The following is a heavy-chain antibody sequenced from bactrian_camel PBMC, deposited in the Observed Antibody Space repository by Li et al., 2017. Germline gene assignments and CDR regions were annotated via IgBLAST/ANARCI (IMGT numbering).Heavy chain of an antibody. V-gene: IGHV3S53*01. D-gene: IGHD1*01. J-gene: IGHJ6*01. CDR1: GDTDRFTC. CDR3: AARLGHGYCHHECMFGY. CDR2: IDRDGST. Sequence: HVQLVESGGDSVQAGGSLRLSCEASGDTDRFTCMGWFRQFPGKEREGVAAIDRDGSTTYDESVKGRFTISRDNDKKILYLQLNNLKPEDTAMCTCAARLGHGYCHHECMFGYWGQGTQVTVS.